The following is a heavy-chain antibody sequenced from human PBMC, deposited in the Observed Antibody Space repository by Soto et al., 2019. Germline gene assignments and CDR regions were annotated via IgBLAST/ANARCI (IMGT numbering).Heavy chain of an antibody. D-gene: IGHD2-15*01. CDR2: IIPIFGTR. J-gene: IGHJ5*02. V-gene: IGHV1-69*15. CDR1: GGTFSNYA. CDR3: AKDGGREGYFGNWFGP. Sequence: QVQLVQSGAEVKKPGSSVKVSCKASGGTFSNYAITWVRQAPGQGLEWLGRIIPIFGTRDYAQKFQGRVTITADDSTPTAYMELSSLRSDDTAVYYCAKDGGREGYFGNWFGPWGQGTLVTVSS.